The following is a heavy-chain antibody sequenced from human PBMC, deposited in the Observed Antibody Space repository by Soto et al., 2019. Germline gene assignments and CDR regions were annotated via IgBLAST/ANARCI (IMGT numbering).Heavy chain of an antibody. D-gene: IGHD6-6*01. CDR3: AGEIAARTGWYFDL. V-gene: IGHV1-18*04. J-gene: IGHJ2*01. Sequence: ASVKVSCKASGYTFTSYGISWVRQAPGQGLEWMGWISAYNGNTNYAQKLQGRVTMTTDTSTSTAYMELRSLRSDDTAVYYCAGEIAARTGWYFDLWGRGPLATVSS. CDR2: ISAYNGNT. CDR1: GYTFTSYG.